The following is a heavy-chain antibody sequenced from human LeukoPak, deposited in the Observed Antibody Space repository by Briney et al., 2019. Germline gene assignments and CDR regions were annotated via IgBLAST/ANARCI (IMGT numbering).Heavy chain of an antibody. V-gene: IGHV3-23*01. CDR1: GFTFSSYA. CDR2: ISDSGRGP. CDR3: AKAQRTIRQYFYDGMDV. D-gene: IGHD3-9*01. Sequence: GRSLRLSCAASGFTFSSYAMNWVRQAPGKGLEWVSGISDSGRGPYYADSVRGRFTISRDNSKNTLYLQMNSLRAEDTAVYFCAKAQRTIRQYFYDGMDVWGQGATVTVSS. J-gene: IGHJ6*02.